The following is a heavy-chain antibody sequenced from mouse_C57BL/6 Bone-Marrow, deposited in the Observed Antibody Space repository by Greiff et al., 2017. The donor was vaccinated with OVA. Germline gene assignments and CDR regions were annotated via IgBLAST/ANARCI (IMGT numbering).Heavy chain of an antibody. CDR3: GRQEDFDD. CDR1: GFTFSSYG. V-gene: IGHV5-6*02. CDR2: ISTGGSYT. J-gene: IGHJ1*03. Sequence: DVKLVESGGDLVKPGGSLKLSCAASGFTFSSYGMSWVRQTPDKRLEWVATISTGGSYTYYPDSVKGRFTMSRDNANNTLYMQMSSLKYEGAPMYKCGRQEDFDDWGTGTTVTVSS.